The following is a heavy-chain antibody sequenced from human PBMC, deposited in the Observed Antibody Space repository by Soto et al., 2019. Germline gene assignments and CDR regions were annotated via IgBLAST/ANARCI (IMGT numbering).Heavy chain of an antibody. J-gene: IGHJ4*02. D-gene: IGHD2-15*01. Sequence: ASVKVSCKASGGTFSSYTISWVRQAPGQGLEWMGRIIPILGIANYAQKFQGRVTITADKSTSTAYMELSSLRSEDTAVYYCATEVVSRAFDYWGQGTLVTVSS. V-gene: IGHV1-69*02. CDR3: ATEVVSRAFDY. CDR1: GGTFSSYT. CDR2: IIPILGIA.